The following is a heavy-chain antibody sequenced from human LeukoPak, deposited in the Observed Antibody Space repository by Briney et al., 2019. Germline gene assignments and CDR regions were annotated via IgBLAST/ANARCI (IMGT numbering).Heavy chain of an antibody. CDR2: INSDGSST. CDR1: RLIFSSYW. D-gene: IGHD3-10*01. J-gene: IGHJ6*03. Sequence: GGSLRLSCAASRLIFSSYWMHWVRQALGEGLVWVSRINSDGSSTIYADSVKGRFTISRDYAKNTVYLQMNSLRVDDTTVYYCAGHYGSGRYHYYYMDVWGRGTTVTVSS. CDR3: AGHYGSGRYHYYYMDV. V-gene: IGHV3-74*01.